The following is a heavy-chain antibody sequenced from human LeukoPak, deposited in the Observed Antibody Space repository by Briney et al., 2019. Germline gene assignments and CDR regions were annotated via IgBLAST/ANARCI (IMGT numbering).Heavy chain of an antibody. CDR2: INSDGSST. J-gene: IGHJ4*02. V-gene: IGHV3-74*01. CDR3: ATCSGGSCYVNYFDY. Sequence: GGSLRLSCAASGFTFSSYWMHWVRQAPGKGLVWVSRINSDGSSTSYADSVKGRFTISRDNAKNTLYLQMNSLRAEDTAVYYCATCSGGSCYVNYFDYWGQGTLVTVSS. D-gene: IGHD2-15*01. CDR1: GFTFSSYW.